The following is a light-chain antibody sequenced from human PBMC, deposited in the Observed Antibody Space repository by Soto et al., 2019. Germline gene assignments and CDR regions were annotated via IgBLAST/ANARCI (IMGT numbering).Light chain of an antibody. Sequence: EIVLTQSPGNLSLSPGERATLSCRASQSVTSTYLAWYQQTPGQAPRLLIYGTSNRATGVPDRFSGSGSGTDFTLNISGLEPEDFAVYYCQQSESSPRTFGQGTKVEIK. V-gene: IGKV3-20*01. J-gene: IGKJ1*01. CDR3: QQSESSPRT. CDR2: GTS. CDR1: QSVTSTY.